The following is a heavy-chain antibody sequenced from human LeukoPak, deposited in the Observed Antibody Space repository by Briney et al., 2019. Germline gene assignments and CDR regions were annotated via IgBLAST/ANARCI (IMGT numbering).Heavy chain of an antibody. CDR3: AKDAMRGGPASTYYYGMDV. CDR1: GFTFSSYG. CDR2: ISYDGSNK. Sequence: QPGRSLRLSCAASGFTFSSYGMHWVRQAPGKGLEWVAVISYDGSNKYYADSVKGRFTISRDNSKNTLYLQMNSLRAEDTAVYYCAKDAMRGGPASTYYYGMDVWGQGTTVTVSS. J-gene: IGHJ6*02. D-gene: IGHD2-2*01. V-gene: IGHV3-30*18.